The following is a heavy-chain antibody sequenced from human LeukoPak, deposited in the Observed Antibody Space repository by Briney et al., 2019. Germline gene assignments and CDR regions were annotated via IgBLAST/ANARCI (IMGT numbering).Heavy chain of an antibody. D-gene: IGHD2-21*01. CDR3: ARPYCGSSTCYVGAFDI. J-gene: IGHJ3*02. CDR2: IYPGDSDT. Sequence: GESLKISCKGSGYSFTCYWIAWVRQMPGKGLEWMGIIYPGDSDTRYSPSFQGQVTISADKSISTAYLQWSSLKASDTAMYYCARPYCGSSTCYVGAFDIWGQGTMVTVSS. V-gene: IGHV5-51*01. CDR1: GYSFTCYW.